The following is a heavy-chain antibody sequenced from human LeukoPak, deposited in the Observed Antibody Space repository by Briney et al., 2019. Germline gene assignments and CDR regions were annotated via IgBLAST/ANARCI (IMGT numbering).Heavy chain of an antibody. CDR3: AKGAWSGFYYYYYMDV. V-gene: IGHV3-43D*03. D-gene: IGHD3-3*01. J-gene: IGHJ6*03. CDR2: ISWDGGST. CDR1: GFTFDDYA. Sequence: GGSLRLSCAASGFTFDDYAMHWVCQAPGKGLEWVSLISWDGGSTYYADSVKGRFTISRDNSKNSLYLQMNSLRAEDTALYYCAKGAWSGFYYYYYMDVWGKGTTVAVSS.